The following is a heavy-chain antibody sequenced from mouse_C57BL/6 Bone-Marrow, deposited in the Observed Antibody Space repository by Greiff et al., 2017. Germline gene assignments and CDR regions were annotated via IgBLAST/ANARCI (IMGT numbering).Heavy chain of an antibody. CDR3: TREGIIAWFAY. CDR2: ISSGGDYI. V-gene: IGHV5-9-1*02. CDR1: GFTFSSYA. J-gene: IGHJ3*01. Sequence: EVQGVESGAGLVKPGGSLKLSCAAYGFTFSSYAMSWVRQTPEKRLEWVAYISSGGDYIYYADTVKGRFTISRDNARNTLYLQMSSLKSEDTAMYYCTREGIIAWFAYWGQGTLVTVSA.